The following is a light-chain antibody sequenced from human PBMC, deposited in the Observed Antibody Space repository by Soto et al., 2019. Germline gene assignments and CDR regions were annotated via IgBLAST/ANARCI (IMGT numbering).Light chain of an antibody. J-gene: IGKJ1*01. CDR2: KAS. CDR1: QTISSW. Sequence: DIQMTQSPSTLSGSVGDRVTITCRASQTISSWLAWYQQKPGKAPKLLIYKASTLKSGVPSRFSGSGSGTEFTLTISSLQPDDFATYYCQHYNSYSEAFCQGTTVELK. CDR3: QHYNSYSEA. V-gene: IGKV1-5*03.